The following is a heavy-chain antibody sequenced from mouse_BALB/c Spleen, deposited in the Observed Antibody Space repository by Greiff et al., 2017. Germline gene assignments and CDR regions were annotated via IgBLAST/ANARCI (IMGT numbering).Heavy chain of an antibody. J-gene: IGHJ4*01. Sequence: EVKLVESGGGLVQPGGSLKLSCAASGFDFSRYWMSWVRQAPGKGLEWIGEINPDSGTINYTPSLKDKFIISRDNAKNTLYLQMSKVRSEDTALYYCARPGDPYAMDYWGQGTSVTVSS. V-gene: IGHV4-1*02. CDR1: GFDFSRYW. D-gene: IGHD3-3*01. CDR3: ARPGDPYAMDY. CDR2: INPDSGTI.